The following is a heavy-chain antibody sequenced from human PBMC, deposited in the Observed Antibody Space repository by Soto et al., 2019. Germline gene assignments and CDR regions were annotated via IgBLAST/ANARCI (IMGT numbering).Heavy chain of an antibody. J-gene: IGHJ4*02. CDR2: ISYDGSNK. V-gene: IGHV3-30-3*01. D-gene: IGHD1-26*01. CDR3: ARRGLDY. Sequence: QVQLVESGGGVVQPGRSLRLSCAASGFTFSSYAMHWVRQAPGKGLEWVAVISYDGSNKYYADSVKGRFTISRDNSKNTLYLQMNSLRAEDTAVYYCARRGLDYWGQGTLVTASS. CDR1: GFTFSSYA.